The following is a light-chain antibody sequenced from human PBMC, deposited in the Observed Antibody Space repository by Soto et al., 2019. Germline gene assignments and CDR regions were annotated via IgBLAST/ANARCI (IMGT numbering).Light chain of an antibody. J-gene: IGLJ3*02. CDR2: EVT. CDR3: CSHSSSITWM. Sequence: QSALTQTASVSGSPGQSITISCTGTSSDVGAYNFVSWYQQHPGKAPKLIIHEVTNRPSGVSGRFSGSKSGNTAFLTISGLQAEDEAVYYCCSHSSSITWMFGGGTKLTVL. CDR1: SSDVGAYNF. V-gene: IGLV2-14*03.